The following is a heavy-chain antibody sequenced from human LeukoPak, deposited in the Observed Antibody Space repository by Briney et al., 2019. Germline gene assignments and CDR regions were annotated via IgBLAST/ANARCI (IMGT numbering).Heavy chain of an antibody. V-gene: IGHV3-33*01. CDR2: VWNDGTKK. Sequence: GRSLRLSCEACGLTFSSYGMHWHRQAPGKGLEWVAVVWNDGTKKYYADSVKGRFTISRDKSKNTLYLQMNSLRAEDTAVYYCARERGGAGTGLIDYWGRGTLVTVSS. CDR1: GLTFSSYG. CDR3: ARERGGAGTGLIDY. J-gene: IGHJ4*02. D-gene: IGHD1-26*01.